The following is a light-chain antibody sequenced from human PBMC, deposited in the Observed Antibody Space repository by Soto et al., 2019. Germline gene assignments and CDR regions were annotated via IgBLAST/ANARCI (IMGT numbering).Light chain of an antibody. CDR1: RYIRTA. Sequence: IQMTQSPSSLSASVGDRVTITCRASRYIRTALSWYQHRPGQAPKVLICVASSLQSGVPSRFSGSGYGTDFTLTISSLQPEDFATYYCLQDYNYPWTFSQGTKVDIK. CDR3: LQDYNYPWT. CDR2: VAS. J-gene: IGKJ1*01. V-gene: IGKV1-6*01.